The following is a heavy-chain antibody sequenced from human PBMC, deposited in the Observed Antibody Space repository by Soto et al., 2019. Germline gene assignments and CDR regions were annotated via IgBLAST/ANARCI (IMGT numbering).Heavy chain of an antibody. V-gene: IGHV1-2*04. CDR1: GYTFTGYY. J-gene: IGHJ6*02. D-gene: IGHD3-10*01. CDR2: INPNSGGT. Sequence: QVQLVQSGAEVKKPGASVKVSCKASGYTFTGYYMHWVRQAPGQGLEWMGWINPNSGGTKYAQKFQGWVTMTRDTSIGTAYMELSRLRSDDTAGYYCARALYGSGSYGFYYGMDVWGQGTTVTVSS. CDR3: ARALYGSGSYGFYYGMDV.